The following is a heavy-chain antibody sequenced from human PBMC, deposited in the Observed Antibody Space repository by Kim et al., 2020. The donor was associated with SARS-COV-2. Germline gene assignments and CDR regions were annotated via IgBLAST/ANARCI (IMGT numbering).Heavy chain of an antibody. D-gene: IGHD1-26*01. CDR2: KNGDGGGE. CDR3: AALDSVQVPVGI. CDR1: GFSLRSNW. V-gene: IGHV3-7*01. Sequence: GGSLRLSCAVSGFSLRSNWMSWVRQAPGKGLEWVAMKNGDGGGEHYVDSVKGRFTMSRDNPKNSLYLQMSSLRTEDTAIYYCAALDSVQVPVGIWGQGTLVTVSS. J-gene: IGHJ4*02.